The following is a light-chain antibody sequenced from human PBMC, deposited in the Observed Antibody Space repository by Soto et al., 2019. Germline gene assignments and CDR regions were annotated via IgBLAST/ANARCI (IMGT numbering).Light chain of an antibody. V-gene: IGLV2-14*01. Sequence: QSALTQPASVSGSPGQSITISCTGTSSDVGSYNFVSWYQQLPGKAPKLMIYEVSNRPSGVSNRFSGSKSGNTASLTISGLQAEDEADYYCSSYTTSSHYVVGRRTKVTVL. J-gene: IGLJ1*01. CDR2: EVS. CDR3: SSYTTSSHYV. CDR1: SSDVGSYNF.